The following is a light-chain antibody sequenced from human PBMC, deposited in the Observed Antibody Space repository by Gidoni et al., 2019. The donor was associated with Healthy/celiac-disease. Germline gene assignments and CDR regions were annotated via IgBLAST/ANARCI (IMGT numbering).Light chain of an antibody. CDR3: QQYGSSPCR. V-gene: IGKV3-20*01. J-gene: IGKJ2*04. CDR1: QSVGSSY. CDR2: GAS. Sequence: EIVLTQSPGTLSLSPGERATLSCRASQSVGSSYLAWYQQKPGQAPRLLIYGASSRATGIPDRFSGSGSGTDFTLTISRLEPEDFAVYYCQQYGSSPCRFGQGTKLEIK.